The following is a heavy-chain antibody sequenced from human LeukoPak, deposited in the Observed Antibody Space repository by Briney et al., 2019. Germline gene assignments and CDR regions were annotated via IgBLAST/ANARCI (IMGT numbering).Heavy chain of an antibody. CDR2: ISDSGGRT. CDR1: GFTFSKYA. J-gene: IGHJ4*02. Sequence: GGSLRLSCAASGFTFSKYAMSWVRQAPGKGVEWVSGISDSGGRTDHADSVKGRFTISRENSKNTLYLQMTSLRAEDTAIYYCAKDGGSRYCSSAGCDPFRYWGQGTLVTVSS. CDR3: AKDGGSRYCSSAGCDPFRY. V-gene: IGHV3-23*01. D-gene: IGHD2-2*01.